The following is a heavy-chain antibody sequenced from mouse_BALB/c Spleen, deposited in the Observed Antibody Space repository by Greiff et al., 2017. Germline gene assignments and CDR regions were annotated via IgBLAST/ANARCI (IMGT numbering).Heavy chain of an antibody. D-gene: IGHD1-1*01. CDR1: GFTFSSYT. Sequence: EVKLVESGGGLVQPGGSLKLSCAASGFTFSSYTMSWVRQTPEKRLEWVAYISNGGGSTYYPDTVKGRFTISRDNAKNTLYLQMSSLKSEDTAMYYCARHDYYGSKGAMDYWGQGTSVTVSS. V-gene: IGHV5-12-2*01. CDR3: ARHDYYGSKGAMDY. CDR2: ISNGGGST. J-gene: IGHJ4*01.